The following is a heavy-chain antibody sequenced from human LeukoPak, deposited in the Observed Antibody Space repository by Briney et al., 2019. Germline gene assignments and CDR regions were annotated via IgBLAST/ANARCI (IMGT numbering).Heavy chain of an antibody. D-gene: IGHD5-12*01. V-gene: IGHV1-18*01. CDR3: ARDSGSGYDYYYGMDV. Sequence: ASVKVSCKASGYTFTSYGISWVRQAPGQGLEWMGWISAYNGNTNYAQKLQSRVTMTTDTSTSTAYMELRSLRSDDTAVYYCARDSGSGYDYYYGMDVWGQGTTVTVSS. CDR2: ISAYNGNT. CDR1: GYTFTSYG. J-gene: IGHJ6*02.